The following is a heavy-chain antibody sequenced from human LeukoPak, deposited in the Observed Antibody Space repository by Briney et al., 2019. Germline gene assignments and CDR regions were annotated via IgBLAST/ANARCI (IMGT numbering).Heavy chain of an antibody. Sequence: ASVKVSCKVSGYTLTELSMHWVRQAPGRGLEWRGGFDPGDGETIYAQTFQSRVTMTEDTSTDTAYMELSSLRSEDTAVYYCATGSIQLWTQFPPDYWGQGTLVTVSS. D-gene: IGHD5-18*01. CDR3: ATGSIQLWTQFPPDY. CDR2: FDPGDGET. J-gene: IGHJ4*02. V-gene: IGHV1-24*01. CDR1: GYTLTELS.